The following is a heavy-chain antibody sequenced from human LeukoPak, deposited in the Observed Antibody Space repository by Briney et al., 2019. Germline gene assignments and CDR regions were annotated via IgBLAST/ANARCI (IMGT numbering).Heavy chain of an antibody. Sequence: GESLKISGKGSGYSFTSYWIGWVRQMPGKGLEWMGIIYPGDSDTRYSPSFQGQVTISADKSISTAYLQWSSLKASHTAMYYCARRGMDYYDSSGHTDFDYWGQGTLVTVSS. J-gene: IGHJ4*02. CDR1: GYSFTSYW. V-gene: IGHV5-51*01. CDR3: ARRGMDYYDSSGHTDFDY. D-gene: IGHD3-22*01. CDR2: IYPGDSDT.